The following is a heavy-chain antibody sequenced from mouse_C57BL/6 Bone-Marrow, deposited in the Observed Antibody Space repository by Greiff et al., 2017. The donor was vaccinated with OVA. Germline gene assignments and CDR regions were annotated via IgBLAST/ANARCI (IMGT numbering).Heavy chain of an antibody. CDR2: ISSGGSYP. D-gene: IGHD6-5*01. V-gene: IGHV5-6*02. Sequence: EVKLMESGGDLVKPGGSLKLSCAASGFTFSSYGMSWVRQTPDKRLEWVATISSGGSYPYYPDSVKGRFTISRDNAKNTLYLQMRSLKSEDTAMYYCARRPIYWYFDVWGTGTTVTVSS. CDR1: GFTFSSYG. J-gene: IGHJ1*03. CDR3: ARRPIYWYFDV.